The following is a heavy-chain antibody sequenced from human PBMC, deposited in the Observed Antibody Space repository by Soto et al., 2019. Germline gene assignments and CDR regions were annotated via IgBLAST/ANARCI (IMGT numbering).Heavy chain of an antibody. D-gene: IGHD3-3*01. CDR1: GGTFSSYA. CDR2: IIPISGTA. J-gene: IGHJ3*02. Sequence: VQLVQSGAEVKKPGSSVKVSCKASGGTFSSYAISWVRQAPGQGLEWMGGIIPISGTANYAQKVQGRVTITADESTSTAYMELRSLRSEDAAVYYCARAVGFGLGAFDIWGQGTMVTVSS. V-gene: IGHV1-69*01. CDR3: ARAVGFGLGAFDI.